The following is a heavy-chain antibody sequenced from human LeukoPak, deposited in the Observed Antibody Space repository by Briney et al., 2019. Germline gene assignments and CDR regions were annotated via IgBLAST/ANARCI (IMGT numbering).Heavy chain of an antibody. D-gene: IGHD3-22*01. J-gene: IGHJ4*02. Sequence: TLSLTCTVSGGSISSPSYSWSWIRQSAGKGLEWIGYIAPTGGTLDNPSLTIPVTMSLDMTRSQCSLRLSSVTAADTAVYYCAIGAQFSYDTSGYFDYWGQGILVTVSS. V-gene: IGHV4-30-2*06. CDR1: GGSISSPSYS. CDR3: AIGAQFSYDTSGYFDY. CDR2: IAPTGGT.